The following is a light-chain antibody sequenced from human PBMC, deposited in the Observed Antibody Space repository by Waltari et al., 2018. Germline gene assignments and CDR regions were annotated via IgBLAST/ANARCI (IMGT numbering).Light chain of an antibody. V-gene: IGLV2-14*03. CDR1: SSAIGFYTY. CDR3: NSYTGSSSWV. CDR2: DVS. J-gene: IGLJ3*02. Sequence: QSALPQPSPVSGSPGQSITIPSYGTSSAIGFYTYVSWYQHHPGKAPKLIIYDVSQRPSGVSDRFSGSKSGNTASLTISGLQAEDEADYYCNSYTGSSSWVFGGGTKVTVL.